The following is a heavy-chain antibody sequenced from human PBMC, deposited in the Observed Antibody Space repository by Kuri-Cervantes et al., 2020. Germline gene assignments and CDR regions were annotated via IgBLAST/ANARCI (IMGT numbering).Heavy chain of an antibody. CDR1: GYTFTSYA. CDR3: ARVGFTMVRGVDLDY. D-gene: IGHD3-10*01. J-gene: IGHJ4*02. Sequence: ASVKVSCKASGYTFTSYAMNWVRQAPGQGLEWMGWINTNTGNPTYAQGFTGRFVFSLDTSVSTAYLQISSLKAEDTAVYYRARVGFTMVRGVDLDYWGQGTLVTVSS. V-gene: IGHV7-4-1*02. CDR2: INTNTGNP.